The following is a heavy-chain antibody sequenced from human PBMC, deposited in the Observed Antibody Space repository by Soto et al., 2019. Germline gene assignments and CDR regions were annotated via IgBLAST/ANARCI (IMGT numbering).Heavy chain of an antibody. D-gene: IGHD6-13*01. CDR3: ALERQLNSPSDGFDI. J-gene: IGHJ3*02. CDR2: INPNSGVT. Sequence: SVKVSFKASRFNVYYLHWVRQAPGQGLEWIGRINPNSGVTKYAQQFQGRVTLTRDPSITTAFMDLVSLHFDDTAVYYCALERQLNSPSDGFDIWGQGTMVTVSS. CDR1: RFNVYY. V-gene: IGHV1-2*02.